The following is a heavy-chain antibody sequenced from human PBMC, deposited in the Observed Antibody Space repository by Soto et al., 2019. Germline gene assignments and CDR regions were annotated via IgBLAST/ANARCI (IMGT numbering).Heavy chain of an antibody. CDR3: AKEDLERDDFDS. CDR2: ISGRGGST. Sequence: EVQLLESGGGLVQPGGSLRLSCAASGFTFSSYAMSWVRQAPGKGLEWVSAISGRGGSTSYADSVKGRFTISRDKSKNALDLQMNSRRAEDTAVYYCAKEDLERDDFDSWGQGTLFTVSS. J-gene: IGHJ4*02. CDR1: GFTFSSYA. D-gene: IGHD1-1*01. V-gene: IGHV3-23*01.